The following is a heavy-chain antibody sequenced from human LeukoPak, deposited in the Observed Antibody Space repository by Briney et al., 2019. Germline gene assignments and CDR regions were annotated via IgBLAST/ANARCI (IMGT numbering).Heavy chain of an antibody. V-gene: IGHV3-7*01. D-gene: IGHD3-16*01. CDR1: GFTFGTSW. CDR3: ARDPAWGSVDI. CDR2: LNEDGRDE. J-gene: IGHJ3*02. Sequence: GGSLRLSCVASGFTFGTSWMSWVRQTPGKGLEWVALLNEDGRDERYVDSVKGRFTVSRDNAKNSVSLQMNSLRVEDTGVYYCARDPAWGSVDIWGQGTMVTVSS.